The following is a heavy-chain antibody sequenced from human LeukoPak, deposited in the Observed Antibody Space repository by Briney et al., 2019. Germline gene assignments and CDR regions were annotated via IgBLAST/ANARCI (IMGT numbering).Heavy chain of an antibody. CDR2: ISSSSRTI. CDR3: ARGVGYYYDSSGYFQLYY. Sequence: KPGGSLRLSCAASGFTFSDYYMSWIRQAPGKGLEWISYISSSSRTIYYADSVKGRFTISRDNSKNTLYLQMNSLRAEDTAVYYCARGVGYYYDSSGYFQLYYWGQGTLVTVSS. D-gene: IGHD3-22*01. V-gene: IGHV3-11*04. CDR1: GFTFSDYY. J-gene: IGHJ4*02.